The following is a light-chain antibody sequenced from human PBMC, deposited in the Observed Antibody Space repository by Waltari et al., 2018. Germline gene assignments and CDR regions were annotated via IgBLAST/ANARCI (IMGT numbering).Light chain of an antibody. Sequence: DIQMTQSPSTLSASVGDRVTITCRASQSISDSLAWYQQKPGKAPKLLIYKASSLESGVPSRFSGSGSVTEFTLTITSLQPDDLATYYCQHYKSYPITFGQGTRLEIK. V-gene: IGKV1-5*03. CDR2: KAS. CDR3: QHYKSYPIT. CDR1: QSISDS. J-gene: IGKJ5*01.